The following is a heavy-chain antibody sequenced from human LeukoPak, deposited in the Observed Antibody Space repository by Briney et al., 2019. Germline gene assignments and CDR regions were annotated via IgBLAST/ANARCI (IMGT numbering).Heavy chain of an antibody. CDR2: IHPEGNEK. CDR3: ARGDDFSGDH. V-gene: IGHV3-7*04. Sequence: GGSLRLSCAVSGFTFSNFWMSWVRQAPGRGLEWVANIHPEGNEKYHVESVKGRFIISRDNIKNLLFLQMNGLRVEDTAVYYCARGDDFSGDHWGQGTLVTVSS. D-gene: IGHD1-1*01. J-gene: IGHJ4*02. CDR1: GFTFSNFW.